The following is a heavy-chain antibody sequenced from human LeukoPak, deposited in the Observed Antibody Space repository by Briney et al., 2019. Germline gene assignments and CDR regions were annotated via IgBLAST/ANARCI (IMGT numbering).Heavy chain of an antibody. V-gene: IGHV3-48*01. D-gene: IGHD1-26*01. CDR1: GFTFSSYS. CDR2: ISSSSTI. CDR3: AKDHRIVGATRDDY. Sequence: GGSLRLSCAASGFTFSSYSMSWVRQAPGKGLEWVSYISSSSTIYYADSVKGRFTTSRDNAKNSVYLQMNSLRAEDTAVYYCAKDHRIVGATRDDYWGQGTLVTVSS. J-gene: IGHJ4*02.